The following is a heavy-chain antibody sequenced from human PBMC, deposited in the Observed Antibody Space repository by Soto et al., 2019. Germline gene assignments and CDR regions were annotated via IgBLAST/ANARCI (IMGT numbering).Heavy chain of an antibody. V-gene: IGHV3-64*01. CDR1: GFTFRSYA. CDR2: ISRNGGST. Sequence: EVQVVESGGGLVQPGGSLRLSCAASGFTFRSYAMHWVRQAPGKGLEYVSTISRNGGSTYYANSVKGRFTISRDNSKNTLYLQMGSLRAEEVAVYYCAREGGSYYFDYWGQGSLVTVSS. J-gene: IGHJ4*02. CDR3: AREGGSYYFDY. D-gene: IGHD1-26*01.